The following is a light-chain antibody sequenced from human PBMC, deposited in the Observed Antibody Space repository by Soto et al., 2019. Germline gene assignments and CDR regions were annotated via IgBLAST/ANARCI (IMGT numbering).Light chain of an antibody. V-gene: IGKV1-5*03. J-gene: IGKJ1*01. CDR1: QTISSW. Sequence: FQITQSPSTLSGSVGDRVTITCRASQTISSWLAWYQQKPGKAPKLLIYKASTLKSGVPSRFSGSGSGTEFTLTISSLQPDDFATYYCQQFNTSPWTFGQGAKVDI. CDR2: KAS. CDR3: QQFNTSPWT.